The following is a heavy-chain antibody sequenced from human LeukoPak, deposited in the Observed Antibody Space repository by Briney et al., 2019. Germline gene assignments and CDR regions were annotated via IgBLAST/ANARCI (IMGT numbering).Heavy chain of an antibody. CDR3: AAGPPPLYCGGDCYRFDP. CDR2: IVVGSGNT. CDR1: GFTFTSSA. V-gene: IGHV1-58*01. D-gene: IGHD2-21*02. J-gene: IGHJ5*02. Sequence: SVKVSCKASGFTFTSSAVQWVRQARGQRLEWIGWIVVGSGNTNYAQKFQERVTITRDMSTSTAYMELSSLRSEDTAVYYCAAGPPPLYCGGDCYRFDPWGQGTLVTVSS.